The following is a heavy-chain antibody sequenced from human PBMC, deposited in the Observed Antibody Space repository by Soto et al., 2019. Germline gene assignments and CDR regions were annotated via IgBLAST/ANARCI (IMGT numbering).Heavy chain of an antibody. CDR3: ARVPPILGRRSVPGYYYYGMDV. J-gene: IGHJ6*02. D-gene: IGHD1-26*01. CDR1: GGTFSSYT. CDR2: IIPILGIA. Sequence: VQLVQSGAEVKKPGSSVKVSCKASGGTFSSYTISWVRQAPGQGLEWMGRIIPILGIANYAQKFQGRVTITADKSTSTAYMELSSLRSEDTAVYYCARVPPILGRRSVPGYYYYGMDVWGQGTTVTVSS. V-gene: IGHV1-69*02.